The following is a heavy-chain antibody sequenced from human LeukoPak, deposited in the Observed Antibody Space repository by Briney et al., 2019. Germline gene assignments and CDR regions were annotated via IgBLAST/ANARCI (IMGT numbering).Heavy chain of an antibody. CDR2: INPNSGGT. D-gene: IGHD6-13*01. Sequence: ASVKVSCKASGYTFTGYYMHWVRQAPGQGLEWMGWINPNSGGTNYAQKFQGRVTMTRDTSISTAYMELSRLRSDDTAVYYCASSAAAGLPPDVFDYWGQGTLVTVSS. CDR1: GYTFTGYY. V-gene: IGHV1-2*02. CDR3: ASSAAAGLPPDVFDY. J-gene: IGHJ4*02.